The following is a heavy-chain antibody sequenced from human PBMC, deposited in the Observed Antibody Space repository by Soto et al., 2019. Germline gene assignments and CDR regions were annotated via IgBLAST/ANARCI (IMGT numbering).Heavy chain of an antibody. J-gene: IGHJ4*02. D-gene: IGHD6-13*01. CDR3: ASGRIAAHSSFEY. CDR2: ISAYNGNT. V-gene: IGHV1-18*01. Sequence: QVQLVQSGAEVKKPGASVKVSCKASGYTFTSYGISWVRQAPGQGLEWMGWISAYNGNTNYAQKLQGRATMTTDTSPSTAYMELRSLGSDGTAVYYWASGRIAAHSSFEYWGQGTLVTVSS. CDR1: GYTFTSYG.